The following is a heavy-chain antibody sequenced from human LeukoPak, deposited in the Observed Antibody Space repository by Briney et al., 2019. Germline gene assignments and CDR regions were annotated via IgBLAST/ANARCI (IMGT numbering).Heavy chain of an antibody. CDR3: ATVSRASILRYFDWLLY. V-gene: IGHV1-24*01. CDR2: FDPEDGET. CDR1: GYTLTELS. D-gene: IGHD3-9*01. J-gene: IGHJ4*02. Sequence: ASVKVSCKVSGYTLTELSMHWVRQAPGKGLEWMGGFDPEDGETIYAQKFRGRVTMTEDTSTDTAYMELSSLRSEDTAVYYCATVSRASILRYFDWLLYWGQGTLVTVSS.